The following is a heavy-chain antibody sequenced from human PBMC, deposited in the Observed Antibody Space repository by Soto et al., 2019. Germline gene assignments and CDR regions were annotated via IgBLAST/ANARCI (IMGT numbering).Heavy chain of an antibody. CDR1: GFTFSNYW. CDR3: ARDLGRTAAGYYYYYAMDV. D-gene: IGHD2-2*01. CDR2: IKGDGSEK. Sequence: QPGGSLRLSCAASGFTFSNYWMNWVRQVPGKGLEWVANIKGDGSEKYFVDSVKGRFTISRDNAKNSLYLQMNSLRAEDTATYYCARDLGRTAAGYYYYYAMDVWGQGTTVTVST. V-gene: IGHV3-7*01. J-gene: IGHJ6*01.